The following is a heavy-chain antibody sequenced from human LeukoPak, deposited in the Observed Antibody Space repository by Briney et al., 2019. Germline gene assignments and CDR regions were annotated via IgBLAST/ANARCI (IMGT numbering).Heavy chain of an antibody. Sequence: GGSLRLFCAASGFTFSSYSMNWVRQTPGKGLEWISYISPVKNTIYYADSVKGRFTISRDDAKNSLDLQMNSLRAEDTAVYYCARESDRHHDLWSGYLALDYWGQGTRVTVSS. D-gene: IGHD3-3*01. CDR3: ARESDRHHDLWSGYLALDY. J-gene: IGHJ4*02. CDR1: GFTFSSYS. V-gene: IGHV3-48*01. CDR2: ISPVKNTI.